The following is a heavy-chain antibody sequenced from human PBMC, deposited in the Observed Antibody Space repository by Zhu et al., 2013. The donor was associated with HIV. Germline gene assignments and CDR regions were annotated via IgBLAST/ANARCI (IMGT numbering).Heavy chain of an antibody. CDR3: AREVMVQGVISYYYYYGMDV. D-gene: IGHD3-10*01. J-gene: IGHJ6*02. CDR2: INPSGGST. V-gene: IGHV1-46*01. Sequence: QVQLVQSGAEVKKPGASVKVSCKASGYTFTSYYMHWVRQAPGQGLEWMGIINPSGGSTSYAQKFQGRVTMTRDTSTSTVYMELSSLRSEDTAVYYCAREVMVQGVISYYYYYGMDVWGQGTTVTVSS. CDR1: GYTFTSYY.